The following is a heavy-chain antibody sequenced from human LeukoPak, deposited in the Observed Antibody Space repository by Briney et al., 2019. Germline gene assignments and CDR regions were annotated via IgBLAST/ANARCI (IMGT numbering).Heavy chain of an antibody. CDR3: ARDLIAVTTNDAFDI. CDR2: INTNTGNP. V-gene: IGHV7-4-1*02. D-gene: IGHD4-11*01. Sequence: ASVKVSCKASGYTFTSYAMNWVRQAPGQGLEWMGWINTNTGNPTYAQGFTGRFVFSLDTSVSTAYLQISSLKAEDTAVYYCARDLIAVTTNDAFDIWGQGTMVTVSS. CDR1: GYTFTSYA. J-gene: IGHJ3*02.